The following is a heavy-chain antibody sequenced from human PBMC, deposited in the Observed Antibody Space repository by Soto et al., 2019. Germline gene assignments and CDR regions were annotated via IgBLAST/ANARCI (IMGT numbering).Heavy chain of an antibody. CDR2: IYPGDSDT. Sequence: GESLKISCKGSGYTFTDYWIGWVRQLPGKGLEWMGIIYPGDSDTRYSPSFQGQVTITADKSTSTAYLQWNSLRGEDTAVYYCARDHEYTSGWSHGMDVWGQGTTVTVSS. CDR3: ARDHEYTSGWSHGMDV. D-gene: IGHD6-19*01. J-gene: IGHJ6*02. CDR1: GYTFTDYW. V-gene: IGHV5-51*01.